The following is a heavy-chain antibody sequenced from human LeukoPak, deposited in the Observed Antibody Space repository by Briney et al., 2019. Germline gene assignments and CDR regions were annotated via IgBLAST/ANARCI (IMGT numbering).Heavy chain of an antibody. CDR1: SGSISSYY. CDR3: AAHYYDSFDY. Sequence: SETLSLTCTVSSGSISSYYWSWIRQPPGKGLEWIGYIYYSGSTNYNPSLKSRVTISVDTSKNQFSLKLSSVTAADTAVYYCAAHYYDSFDYWGQGTLVTVSS. V-gene: IGHV4-59*01. CDR2: IYYSGST. J-gene: IGHJ4*02. D-gene: IGHD3-22*01.